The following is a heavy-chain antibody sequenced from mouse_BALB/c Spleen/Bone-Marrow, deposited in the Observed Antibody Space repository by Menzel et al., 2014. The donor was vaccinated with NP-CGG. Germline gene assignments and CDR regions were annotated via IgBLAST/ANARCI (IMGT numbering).Heavy chain of an antibody. D-gene: IGHD1-1*01. CDR2: IWAGGST. CDR1: GFSLTSYG. Sequence: VQLQQSGPGLVAPSQSLSITCTVSGFSLTSYGVHWVRQPPGKGLEWLGVIWAGGSTNYNSALMSRLSISKDNSKSQVFLKTNSLQTDDTAMYYCARVPLFRYGSSYGMDYWGQGTSVTVSS. V-gene: IGHV2-9*02. CDR3: ARVPLFRYGSSYGMDY. J-gene: IGHJ4*01.